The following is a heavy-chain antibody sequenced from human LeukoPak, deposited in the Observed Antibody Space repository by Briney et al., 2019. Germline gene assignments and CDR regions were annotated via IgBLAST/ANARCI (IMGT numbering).Heavy chain of an antibody. CDR2: IYYSGST. D-gene: IGHD2-2*01. CDR3: ARVLVVPAARYHIDY. V-gene: IGHV4-39*01. CDR1: GGSISSSSYY. J-gene: IGHJ4*02. Sequence: SETLSLTCTVSGGSISSSSYYWGWIRQPPGKGLEWIGSIYYSGSTYYNPSLKSRVTISVDTSKNQFSLKLSSVTAADTAVYYCARVLVVPAARYHIDYWGQGTLVTVSS.